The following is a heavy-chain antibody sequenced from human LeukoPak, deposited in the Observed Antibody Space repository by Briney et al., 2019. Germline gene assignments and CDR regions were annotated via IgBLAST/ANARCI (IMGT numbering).Heavy chain of an antibody. V-gene: IGHV4-4*07. Sequence: SETLSLTCTVSGGSISSYYWSWIRQPAGKGLEWIGSIYYSGSTYYNPSLKSRVTISVDTSKNQFSLKLSSVTAADTAVYYCARESSTSNAFDIWGQGTMVTVSS. CDR3: ARESSTSNAFDI. CDR2: IYYSGST. CDR1: GGSISSYY. D-gene: IGHD1-26*01. J-gene: IGHJ3*02.